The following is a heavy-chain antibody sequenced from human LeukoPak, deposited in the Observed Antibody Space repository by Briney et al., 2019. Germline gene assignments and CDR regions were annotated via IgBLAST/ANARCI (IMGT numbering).Heavy chain of an antibody. CDR3: ARERRFGELFFGPADYYYYYMDV. J-gene: IGHJ6*03. V-gene: IGHV4-34*01. CDR2: INHSGST. CDR1: GGSFSGYY. D-gene: IGHD3-10*01. Sequence: SETLSLTCAVYGGSFSGYYWSWIRQPPGKGLEWIGEINHSGSTNYNPSLKSRVTISVDTSKNQFSLKLSSVTAADTAVYYCARERRFGELFFGPADYYYYYMDVWGKGTTVTISS.